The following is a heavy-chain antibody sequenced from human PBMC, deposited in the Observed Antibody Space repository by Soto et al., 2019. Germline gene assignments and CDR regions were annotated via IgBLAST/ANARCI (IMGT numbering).Heavy chain of an antibody. J-gene: IGHJ6*02. CDR2: ISYDGSNQ. D-gene: IGHD5-18*01. CDR1: GFTFSSYA. Sequence: LGPSCAASGFTFSSYAMHWVRQAPGKGLEWVAVISYDGSNQYYADSVKGRFTISRDNSKNTLYLQMNSLRAEDTAVYYCARGPPRRTAVVYYYYYGMDVWGQGTTGTVS. V-gene: IGHV3-30-3*01. CDR3: ARGPPRRTAVVYYYYYGMDV.